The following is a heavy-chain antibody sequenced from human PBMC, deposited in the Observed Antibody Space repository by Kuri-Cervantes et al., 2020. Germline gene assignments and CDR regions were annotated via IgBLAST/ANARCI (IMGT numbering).Heavy chain of an antibody. CDR2: IYYSGST. CDR1: GGSISSGGYY. D-gene: IGHD3-16*01. Sequence: LRLSCTVSGGSISSGGYYWSWIRQHPGKGLEWIGYIYYSGSTYYNPSLKSLVTISVDTSKNQFSLKLSSVTAADTAVYYCAREAYSDAFDIWGQGTMVTVSS. V-gene: IGHV4-31*01. CDR3: AREAYSDAFDI. J-gene: IGHJ3*02.